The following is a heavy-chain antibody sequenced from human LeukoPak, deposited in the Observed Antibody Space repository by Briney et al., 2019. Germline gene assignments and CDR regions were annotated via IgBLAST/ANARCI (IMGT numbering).Heavy chain of an antibody. CDR1: GYTFTSYY. V-gene: IGHV1-46*01. CDR3: ARDHCTSTSCSPIGY. CDR2: INPSDGST. Sequence: ASVKVSCKASGYTFTSYYMHWVRQAPGQGLEWMGIINPSDGSTSYAQKFQGRVTMTRDMSTTTVYMELSSLRSDDTAVYSCARDHCTSTSCSPIGYWGRGTLVTVSS. D-gene: IGHD2-2*01. J-gene: IGHJ4*02.